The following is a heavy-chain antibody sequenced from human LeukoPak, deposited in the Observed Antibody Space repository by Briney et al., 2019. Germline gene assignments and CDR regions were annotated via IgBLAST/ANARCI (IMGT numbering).Heavy chain of an antibody. D-gene: IGHD3-10*01. J-gene: IGHJ3*02. CDR3: TRDLLLWFGERAFDI. Sequence: GGSLTLSCTASGFTLGDYAMSWVRQAPGKGREWVGFIRSKAYGGTTEYAASVKGRFTISRDDSKSIAYLQMNSLKTEDTAVYYCTRDLLLWFGERAFDIWGQGTMVTVSS. CDR1: GFTLGDYA. CDR2: IRSKAYGGTT. V-gene: IGHV3-49*04.